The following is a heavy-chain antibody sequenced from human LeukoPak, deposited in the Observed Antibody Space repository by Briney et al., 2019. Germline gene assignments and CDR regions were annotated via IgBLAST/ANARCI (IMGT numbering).Heavy chain of an antibody. J-gene: IGHJ4*02. CDR1: GFTFSDYY. Sequence: PGGSLRLSCAASGFTFSDYYMGWIRQAPGKGLEWVSYITSNGKSVYYAASVKGRFTISRDNANNSVFLQMNNLRAEDSAIYYCARGARWAYYFDYWGQGSLVTVSS. CDR2: ITSNGKSV. D-gene: IGHD4-23*01. CDR3: ARGARWAYYFDY. V-gene: IGHV3-11*01.